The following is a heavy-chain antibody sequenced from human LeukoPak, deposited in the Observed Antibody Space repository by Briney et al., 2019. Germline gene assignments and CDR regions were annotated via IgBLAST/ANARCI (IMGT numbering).Heavy chain of an antibody. CDR2: ISSISSYI. CDR3: ARGSPSSIAASEYYFDY. D-gene: IGHD6-13*01. Sequence: GGSLRLSCAASGFTFSSYSMNWVRQAPGKGLEWVSSISSISSYIYYADSVKGRFTISRDNAKNSLYLQMNSLRAEDTAVYYCARGSPSSIAASEYYFDYWGQGTLFTVSS. J-gene: IGHJ4*02. CDR1: GFTFSSYS. V-gene: IGHV3-21*01.